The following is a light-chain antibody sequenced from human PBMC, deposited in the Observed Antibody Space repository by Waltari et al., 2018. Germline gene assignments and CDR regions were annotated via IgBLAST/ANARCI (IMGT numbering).Light chain of an antibody. CDR2: EVS. CDR1: SSDIGRYNL. V-gene: IGLV2-23*02. Sequence: QSALTQPASVSGSPGQSIIISCTGTSSDIGRYNLVSWNQQHPGKAPKLMIYEVSKRPSGVSNRFSGSKSGNTASLTISGLQAEDEADYYCCSYAGSSTFVVFGGGTKLTVL. J-gene: IGLJ2*01. CDR3: CSYAGSSTFVV.